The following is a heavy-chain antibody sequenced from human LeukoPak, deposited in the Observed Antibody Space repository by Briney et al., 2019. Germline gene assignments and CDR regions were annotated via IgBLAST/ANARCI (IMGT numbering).Heavy chain of an antibody. J-gene: IGHJ5*02. CDR1: GYTFTSYG. CDR3: ARARIGARHLNWFDP. CDR2: ISSYNGNA. V-gene: IGHV1-18*03. Sequence: ASVKVSCKSSGYTFTSYGISWVRQAPGQGLEWMGWISSYNGNANYAQKLQGRVTITTDKSTSTAYMELRSLRSDDVAVCYCARARIGARHLNWFDPWGQGTLVTVSS. D-gene: IGHD6-6*01.